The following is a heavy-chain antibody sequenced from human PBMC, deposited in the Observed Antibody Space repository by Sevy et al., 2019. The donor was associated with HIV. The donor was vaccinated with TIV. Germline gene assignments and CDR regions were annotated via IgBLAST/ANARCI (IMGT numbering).Heavy chain of an antibody. Sequence: GGSPRLSCAASGFTFSGSAIHWVRQASGKGLEWVGRIRSKSNSHATAYAASVKGRFTISRDDSKNTAYLQMNSLKTEDTAVYYCTRHRLSMVRGIIMAHYFDYWGPGTLVTVSS. CDR2: IRSKSNSHAT. V-gene: IGHV3-73*01. CDR1: GFTFSGSA. J-gene: IGHJ4*02. D-gene: IGHD3-10*01. CDR3: TRHRLSMVRGIIMAHYFDY.